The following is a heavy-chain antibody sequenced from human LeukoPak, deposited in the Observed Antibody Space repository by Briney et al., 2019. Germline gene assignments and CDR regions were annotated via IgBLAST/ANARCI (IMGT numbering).Heavy chain of an antibody. CDR3: ARGGFGQFVSLFDR. Sequence: SQTLSLTCAIAGDSVSRRVASWNWIRHSPWGGLEWLGRTYYRTTWYDDYAETIRSRLRNNPDASKNVFSLRLNSVTPEDTAVYYCARGGFGQFVSLFDRWGQGTLVTVSS. CDR2: TYYRTTWYD. J-gene: IGHJ5*02. D-gene: IGHD5/OR15-5a*01. V-gene: IGHV6-1*01. CDR1: GDSVSRRVAS.